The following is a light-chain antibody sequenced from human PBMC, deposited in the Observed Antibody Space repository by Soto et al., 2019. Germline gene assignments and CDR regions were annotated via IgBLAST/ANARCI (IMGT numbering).Light chain of an antibody. V-gene: IGKV3-20*01. CDR1: QSVSSSY. Sequence: IGLPQSPGTLSLSPGAKATLSCRASQSVSSSYLAWYQQKPGQAPRLLLYDASRRANGIPDRFSGSGSGTAFTLPISRLEPEDFAVYYGQQYGSSPLFTFGPGTKVDMK. CDR2: DAS. CDR3: QQYGSSPLFT. J-gene: IGKJ3*01.